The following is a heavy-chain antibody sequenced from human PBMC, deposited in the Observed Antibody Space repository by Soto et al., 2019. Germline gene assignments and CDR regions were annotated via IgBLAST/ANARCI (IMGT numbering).Heavy chain of an antibody. V-gene: IGHV1-18*04. CDR1: GYTFTSYG. J-gene: IGHJ4*02. CDR2: ISAYNGNT. Sequence: SAKVSFKASGYTFTSYGIGWVRQAPGQGLEWMGWISAYNGNTNYAQKLQGRVTMTTDTSTSTAYMELRSLRSDDTAVYYCARDRGSYSSSSGRVDYWGQGTLVTVSS. CDR3: ARDRGSYSSSSGRVDY. D-gene: IGHD6-6*01.